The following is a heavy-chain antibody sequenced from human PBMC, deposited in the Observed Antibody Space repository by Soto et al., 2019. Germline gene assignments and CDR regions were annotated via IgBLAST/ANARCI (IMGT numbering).Heavy chain of an antibody. CDR3: ARDYPIAAAAPNWFDP. V-gene: IGHV4-4*07. Sequence: PSETLSLTCTVSGGSIRSYYWSWIRQPAGKGLEWIGRIYTSGSTNYNPSLKSRVTMSVDTSKNQFSLKLSSVTAADTAVYYCARDYPIAAAAPNWFDPWGQGTLVTVSS. D-gene: IGHD6-13*01. J-gene: IGHJ5*02. CDR1: GGSIRSYY. CDR2: IYTSGST.